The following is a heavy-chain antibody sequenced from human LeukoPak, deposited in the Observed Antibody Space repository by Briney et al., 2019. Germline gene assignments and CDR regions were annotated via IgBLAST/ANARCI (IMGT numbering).Heavy chain of an antibody. V-gene: IGHV1-2*06. CDR3: ARDSDYGDYAFDI. D-gene: IGHD4-17*01. J-gene: IGHJ3*02. CDR1: GYTFTGYY. Sequence: GASVKVSCKASGYTFTGYYMHWVRQAPGQGLEWMGRNNPNSGGTNYAQKFEGRVTMIRDTPISTVYMELSRLRSDDTAVYYCARDSDYGDYAFDIWGQGTMVTVSS. CDR2: NNPNSGGT.